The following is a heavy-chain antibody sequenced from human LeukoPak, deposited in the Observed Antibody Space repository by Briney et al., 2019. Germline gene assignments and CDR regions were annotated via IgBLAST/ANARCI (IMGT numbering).Heavy chain of an antibody. CDR1: GGSISSYY. J-gene: IGHJ4*02. CDR3: ARAPCGGGYRAAFDY. CDR2: IYYSGST. D-gene: IGHD3-16*02. Sequence: PSETLSLTCTVSGGSISSYYWSWIRQPPGKGLEWIGYIYYSGSTNYNPSLKSRVTISVDTSKNQFSLKLSSVTAADTAVYYCARAPCGGGYRAAFDYWGQGTLVTVSS. V-gene: IGHV4-59*01.